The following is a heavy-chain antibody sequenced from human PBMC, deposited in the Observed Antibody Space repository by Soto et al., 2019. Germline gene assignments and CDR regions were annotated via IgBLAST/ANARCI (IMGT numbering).Heavy chain of an antibody. D-gene: IGHD6-13*01. CDR3: ARDAEDSSSWYYGMDV. V-gene: IGHV3-21*01. Sequence: GGSLRLSCAASGFTFSSYSMNWVRQAPGKGLEWVSSISSSSSYIYYADSVKGRFTISRDNAKNSLYLQMNSLRAEDTAVYYCARDAEDSSSWYYGMDVWGQGTTVTVSS. J-gene: IGHJ6*02. CDR2: ISSSSSYI. CDR1: GFTFSSYS.